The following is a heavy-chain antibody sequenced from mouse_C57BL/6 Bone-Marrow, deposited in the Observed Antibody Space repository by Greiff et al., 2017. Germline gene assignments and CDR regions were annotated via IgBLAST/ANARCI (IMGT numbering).Heavy chain of an antibody. CDR1: GFTFSSYG. Sequence: EVNVVESGGDLVKPGGSLKLSCAASGFTFSSYGMSWVRQTPDKRLEWVATISSGGSYTYYPDSVKGRITISRDNAKNTLYLQMSSLKSEDTAMYYCARHDYGTWFAYWGQGTLVTVSA. D-gene: IGHD1-1*01. CDR2: ISSGGSYT. J-gene: IGHJ3*01. V-gene: IGHV5-6*01. CDR3: ARHDYGTWFAY.